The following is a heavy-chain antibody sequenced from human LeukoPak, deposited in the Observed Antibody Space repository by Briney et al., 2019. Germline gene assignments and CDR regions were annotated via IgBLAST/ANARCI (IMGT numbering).Heavy chain of an antibody. D-gene: IGHD7-27*01. V-gene: IGHV3-23*01. CDR3: ANPIWGAFDV. J-gene: IGHJ3*01. Sequence: PGGSQRLSCAASGFTFSSYAMSWVRQAPGKGLQWVPSITGSGTSTYYADSVKGRFTISRDNSKNTLYLQMNSLRAEDTAIYYCANPIWGAFDVWGQGTMVTVSS. CDR2: ITGSGTST. CDR1: GFTFSSYA.